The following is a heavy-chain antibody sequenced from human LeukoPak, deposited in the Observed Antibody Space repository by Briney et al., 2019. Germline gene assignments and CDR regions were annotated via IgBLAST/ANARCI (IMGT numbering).Heavy chain of an antibody. CDR2: ISGSDGST. CDR1: GFTFSSYW. V-gene: IGHV3-23*01. D-gene: IGHD3-9*01. Sequence: GGSLRLSCVASGFTFSSYWMSWVRQAPGKGLEWVSGISGSDGSTYYADSVKGRFTISRDNNQNSLYLQLNSLRTEDTALYYCAKDSDPFSAVDTGYFFDSWGQGTLVTVSS. CDR3: AKDSDPFSAVDTGYFFDS. J-gene: IGHJ4*02.